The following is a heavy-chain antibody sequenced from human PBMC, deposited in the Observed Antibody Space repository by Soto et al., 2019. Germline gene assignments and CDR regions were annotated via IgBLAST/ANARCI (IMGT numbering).Heavy chain of an antibody. V-gene: IGHV4-34*01. CDR2: INHSGST. CDR3: ARGRIVVVPAAIKNWFDP. CDR1: GGSFSGYY. Sequence: PSETLSLTCAAYGGSFSGYYWSWIRQPPGKGLEWIGEINHSGSTNYNPSLKSRVTISVDTSKNQFSLKLSSVTAADTAVYYCARGRIVVVPAAIKNWFDPWGQGTLVTVSS. J-gene: IGHJ5*02. D-gene: IGHD2-2*01.